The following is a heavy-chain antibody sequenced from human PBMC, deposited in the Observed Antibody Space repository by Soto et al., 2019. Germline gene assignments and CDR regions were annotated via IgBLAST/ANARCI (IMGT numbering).Heavy chain of an antibody. V-gene: IGHV3-9*01. CDR1: GFTFDDYA. J-gene: IGHJ5*02. Sequence: EVQLVESGGGLVQPGRSLRLSCAASGFTFDDYAMHWVRQAPGKGLEWVSGISWNSGSIGYADSVKGRFTSSRDNAKNSLYLQMNSLRAEDTALYYCAKDHSSGWMGNWFDPWGQGTLVTVSS. D-gene: IGHD6-19*01. CDR2: ISWNSGSI. CDR3: AKDHSSGWMGNWFDP.